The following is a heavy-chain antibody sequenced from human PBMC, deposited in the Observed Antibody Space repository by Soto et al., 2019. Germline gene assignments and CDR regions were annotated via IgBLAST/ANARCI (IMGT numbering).Heavy chain of an antibody. V-gene: IGHV3-74*01. D-gene: IGHD4-17*01. Sequence: EVQLVESGGGLVQPGGSLRLSCTASGFSFSRYYMQWVRQAPGKGLVWVSHINSDGSSTTLADSVKGRFTISRDNAKNPLYLQMNSLRVEDTAVYYCVRDNYGVDYWGQGTLVTVSS. CDR1: GFSFSRYY. J-gene: IGHJ4*02. CDR3: VRDNYGVDY. CDR2: INSDGSST.